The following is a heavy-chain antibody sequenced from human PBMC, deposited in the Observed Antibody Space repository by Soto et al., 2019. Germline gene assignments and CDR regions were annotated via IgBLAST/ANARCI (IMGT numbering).Heavy chain of an antibody. V-gene: IGHV3-33*01. J-gene: IGHJ4*02. CDR3: ARDSSSASIYAKN. CDR2: IWYDGSNK. CDR1: GFSFSTSG. Sequence: QVQLVESGGGVVQPGRSLRLSCAASGFSFSTSGMHWVRQAPGKGLEWVAVIWYDGSNKYYADSVKGRFTISRDNSKNPLYLQMNSLRVEDTALYFCARDSSSASIYAKNWGQGTLVTVSS. D-gene: IGHD2-21*01.